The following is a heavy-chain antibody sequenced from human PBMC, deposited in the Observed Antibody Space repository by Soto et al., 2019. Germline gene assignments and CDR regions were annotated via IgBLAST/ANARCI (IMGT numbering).Heavy chain of an antibody. CDR1: GFTFSSYS. D-gene: IGHD3-10*01. CDR3: AREVRAGI. Sequence: GGFLRLSCAASGFTFSSYSMNWVRQAPGKGLEWVSYISSSSSTIYYADSVKGRFTISRDNAKNSLYLQMNSLRAEDTAVYYCAREVRAGIWGQGTMVTVSS. J-gene: IGHJ3*02. CDR2: ISSSSSTI. V-gene: IGHV3-48*01.